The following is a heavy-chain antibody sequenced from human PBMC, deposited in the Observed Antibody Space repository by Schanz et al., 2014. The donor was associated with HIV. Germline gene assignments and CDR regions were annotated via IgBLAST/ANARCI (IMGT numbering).Heavy chain of an antibody. D-gene: IGHD3-16*01. CDR1: GFTFSTYG. Sequence: QVQLVESGGGVAQPGRSLRLSCAASGFTFSTYGMHWVRQAPGKGLEWVAVISYDGRNKKFANSVKGRFTISRDNSKNTVYLQAKSLRPEDTAVYYCARDGGEVWGQGTTVTVSS. CDR2: ISYDGRNK. J-gene: IGHJ6*02. CDR3: ARDGGEV. V-gene: IGHV3-30*03.